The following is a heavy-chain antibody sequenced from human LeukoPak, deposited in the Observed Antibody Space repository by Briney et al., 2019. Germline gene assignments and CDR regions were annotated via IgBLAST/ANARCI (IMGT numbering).Heavy chain of an antibody. CDR2: INGSGGST. J-gene: IGHJ4*02. Sequence: ETLSLTCTVSGGSISSNSYYWGWIRQPPGKGLEWVSGINGSGGSTYYADSAKGRFTISRDNSKKRLYLQMSSLRAEDAAVYYCAKAGSGWYYSFDSWGQGTLVTVSS. V-gene: IGHV3-23*01. D-gene: IGHD6-19*01. CDR1: GGSISSNSYY. CDR3: AKAGSGWYYSFDS.